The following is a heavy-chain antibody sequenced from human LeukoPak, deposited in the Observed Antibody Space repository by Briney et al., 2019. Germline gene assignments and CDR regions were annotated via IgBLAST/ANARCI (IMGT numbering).Heavy chain of an antibody. CDR1: GFTFSSYE. Sequence: GGSLRLSCAASGFTFSSYEMNWVRQAPGKGLEWVSYISSSGSTIYYADSVKGRFTISRDNAKNSLFLQMNSLRAEDTAVYYCARDAGEQLVHSSFDYWGQGTLVTVSS. V-gene: IGHV3-48*03. CDR2: ISSSGSTI. CDR3: ARDAGEQLVHSSFDY. D-gene: IGHD6-13*01. J-gene: IGHJ4*02.